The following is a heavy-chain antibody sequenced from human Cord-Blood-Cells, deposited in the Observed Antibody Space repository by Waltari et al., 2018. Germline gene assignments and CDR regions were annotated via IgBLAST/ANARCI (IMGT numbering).Heavy chain of an antibody. Sequence: QVQLVQSGAEVKKPEASVKVSCKVSGYTLTELSMHWVRQAPGKGLEWMGGLDPEEGETIYAQKFQGRVTMTEDTSTDTAYMELSSLRSEDTAVYYCATDALKKRDSSGYYYWGQGTLVTVSS. V-gene: IGHV1-24*01. J-gene: IGHJ4*02. CDR3: ATDALKKRDSSGYYY. D-gene: IGHD3-22*01. CDR2: LDPEEGET. CDR1: GYTLTELS.